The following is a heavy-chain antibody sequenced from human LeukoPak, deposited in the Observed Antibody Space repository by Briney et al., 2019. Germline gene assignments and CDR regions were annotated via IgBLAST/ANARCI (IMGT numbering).Heavy chain of an antibody. V-gene: IGHV1-2*02. CDR3: ATMGATNFDH. Sequence: ASVKVSCKASGYTFTDYYTHWVRQAPGQGLEWLGWINPNSGGTNYAQKFQGRVTVTRDTSINTAYMEVSRLRFDDTAVYYCATMGATNFDHWGQGTLVTVSS. CDR2: INPNSGGT. J-gene: IGHJ4*02. D-gene: IGHD1-26*01. CDR1: GYTFTDYY.